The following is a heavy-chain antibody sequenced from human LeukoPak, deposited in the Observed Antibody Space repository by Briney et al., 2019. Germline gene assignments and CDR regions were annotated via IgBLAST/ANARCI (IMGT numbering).Heavy chain of an antibody. CDR2: INQDGSEQ. D-gene: IGHD3-16*01. Sequence: GGSLRLSCAAPGFTFSGFWMHWVRQAPGKGLEWVANINQDGSEQYYVDSVKGRFTISRDNSKNTLYLQMNSLRAEDTAVYYCAKDQGAEGFDAFGIWGQGTMVTVSS. J-gene: IGHJ3*02. CDR3: AKDQGAEGFDAFGI. V-gene: IGHV3-7*03. CDR1: GFTFSGFW.